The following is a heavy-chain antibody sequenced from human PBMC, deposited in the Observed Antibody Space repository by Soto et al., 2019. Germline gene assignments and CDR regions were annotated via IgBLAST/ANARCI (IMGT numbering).Heavy chain of an antibody. V-gene: IGHV1-46*01. Sequence: QVQLVQSGAEVKKPGASVKVSCKASGYTFTSYYMHWVRQAPGQGLAWMGIINPSGGSTSYAQKFQGDVTMTRDTSTSTVYMELSSLRSEDTAVYYCARDPSRDGYNGWGQGTLVTVSS. J-gene: IGHJ4*02. D-gene: IGHD5-12*01. CDR1: GYTFTSYY. CDR3: ARDPSRDGYNG. CDR2: INPSGGST.